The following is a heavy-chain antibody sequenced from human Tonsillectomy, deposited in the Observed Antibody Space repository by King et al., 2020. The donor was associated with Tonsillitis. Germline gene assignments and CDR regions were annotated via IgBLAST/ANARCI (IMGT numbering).Heavy chain of an antibody. J-gene: IGHJ3*02. CDR3: ARDQLTDAFDI. CDR1: GGSISSYY. CDR2: IYYTGST. Sequence: QLQESGPGLVKPSETLSLTCTVSGGSISSYYWTWIRQPPGKGLEWIGYIYYTGSTNYNPSLKSRVTISVDTSKNQVSLKLSSVTAADTAVYYCARDQLTDAFDIWGQGTMVTVSS. D-gene: IGHD3-10*01. V-gene: IGHV4-59*01.